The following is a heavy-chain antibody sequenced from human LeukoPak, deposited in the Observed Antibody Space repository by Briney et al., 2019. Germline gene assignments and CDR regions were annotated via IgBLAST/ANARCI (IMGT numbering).Heavy chain of an antibody. J-gene: IGHJ4*02. D-gene: IGHD2-2*01. Sequence: ASVKVPCKTSGYTFTGYYIHWVRQAPGQGLEWMGWINPSSGDTKYAQKFRGRVTMTTDTSIGTAYMELSRLRSGDTAVYYCARGIVIVPAAVPPYFDFWGQGSLVTVSS. CDR3: ARGIVIVPAAVPPYFDF. CDR2: INPSSGDT. V-gene: IGHV1-2*02. CDR1: GYTFTGYY.